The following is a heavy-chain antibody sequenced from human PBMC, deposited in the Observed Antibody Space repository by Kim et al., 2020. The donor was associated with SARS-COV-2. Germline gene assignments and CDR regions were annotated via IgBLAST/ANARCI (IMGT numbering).Heavy chain of an antibody. CDR1: GGSISSFY. D-gene: IGHD1-26*01. Sequence: SETLSLTCNVSGGSISSFYWSWIRQPPGKGLEWIGYIYYSGSTNYNPSLKSRVTISVDTSKNQFSLKLSSVTAADTAVYYCARGVWGQKWELPSRYHYYAMDVWGQGTAVTVSS. J-gene: IGHJ6*02. CDR2: IYYSGST. CDR3: ARGVWGQKWELPSRYHYYAMDV. V-gene: IGHV4-59*01.